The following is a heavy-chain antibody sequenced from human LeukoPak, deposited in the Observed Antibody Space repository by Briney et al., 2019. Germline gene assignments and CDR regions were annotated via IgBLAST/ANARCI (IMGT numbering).Heavy chain of an antibody. CDR1: GGSISSYY. CDR2: IYYSGST. CDR3: ARDQSGYSYGFDY. J-gene: IGHJ4*02. Sequence: KASETLSLTCTVSGGSISSYYWSWIRQPPGRGLEWIGYIYYSGSTNYNPSLKSRVTISVDTSKNQFSLKLSSVTAADTAVYYCARDQSGYSYGFDYWGQGTLVTVSS. D-gene: IGHD5-18*01. V-gene: IGHV4-59*13.